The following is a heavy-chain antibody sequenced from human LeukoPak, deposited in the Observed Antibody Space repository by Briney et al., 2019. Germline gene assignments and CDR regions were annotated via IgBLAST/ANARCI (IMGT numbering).Heavy chain of an antibody. V-gene: IGHV3-23*01. J-gene: IGHJ4*02. CDR3: AKDIRLTTVVTPTIDY. CDR2: ISGSGGST. D-gene: IGHD4-17*01. Sequence: GGSLRLSCAASGFTFSSYAMSWVRQAPGKGLEWVSAISGSGGSTYYADSVKGQFTISRDNSKNTLYLQMNSLRAEDTALYYCAKDIRLTTVVTPTIDYWGQGTLATVSS. CDR1: GFTFSSYA.